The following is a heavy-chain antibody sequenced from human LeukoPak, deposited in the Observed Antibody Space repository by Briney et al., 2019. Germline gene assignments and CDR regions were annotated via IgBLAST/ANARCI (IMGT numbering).Heavy chain of an antibody. V-gene: IGHV3-23*01. D-gene: IGHD2-15*01. CDR2: ISGSGGST. CDR3: AKGAGRGYCSGGSCDYFDY. Sequence: GGSLRLSCAAPGFTFSSYAMSWVRQAPGKGLEWVSAISGSGGSTYYADSVKGRFTISRDNSKNTLYLQMNSLRAEDTAVYYCAKGAGRGYCSGGSCDYFDYWGQGTLVTVSS. CDR1: GFTFSSYA. J-gene: IGHJ4*02.